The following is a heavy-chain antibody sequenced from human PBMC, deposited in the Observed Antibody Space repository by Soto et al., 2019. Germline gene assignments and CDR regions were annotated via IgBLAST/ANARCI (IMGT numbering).Heavy chain of an antibody. V-gene: IGHV4-59*01. Sequence: SETLSLTCTVSGGSISSYYWSWIRQPPGKGLEWIGYMYYSGSTNYNPSLKSRVTISVDTSKNQFSLKLSSVTAADTAVYYCARGTFTIFGVVTPQAYYMDVWGKGTTVTVS. CDR1: GGSISSYY. D-gene: IGHD3-3*01. CDR3: ARGTFTIFGVVTPQAYYMDV. J-gene: IGHJ6*03. CDR2: MYYSGST.